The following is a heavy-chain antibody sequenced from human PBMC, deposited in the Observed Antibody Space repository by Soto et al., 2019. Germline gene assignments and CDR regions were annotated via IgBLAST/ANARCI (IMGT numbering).Heavy chain of an antibody. CDR2: IYSGGYT. CDR3: GTHPGGGGY. Sequence: EVQLVESGGGLIQPGGSLRLSCAVSGFTVSNNYMSWVRQAPGKGLEGVSVIYSGGYTAYGDSVKGRFTISRDNSKNTLFPQMNSLRALAPAFFCWGTHPGGGGYWGQGTLVTVSS. CDR1: GFTVSNNY. V-gene: IGHV3-53*01. J-gene: IGHJ4*02. D-gene: IGHD3-10*01.